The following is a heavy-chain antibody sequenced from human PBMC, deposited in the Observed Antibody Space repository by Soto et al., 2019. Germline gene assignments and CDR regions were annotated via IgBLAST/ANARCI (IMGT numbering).Heavy chain of an antibody. CDR2: ISGTSGLT. Sequence: GGSLRLSCAASGFTFSGYPMTWVRQAPGKGLEWVSAISGTSGLTYYADSVRGRFAISRDNSKNTVFLQMNSLRADDTAVYYCAKGGLGDNKPDFDYWGQGALVTVSS. CDR3: AKGGLGDNKPDFDY. J-gene: IGHJ4*02. V-gene: IGHV3-23*01. CDR1: GFTFSGYP. D-gene: IGHD4-17*01.